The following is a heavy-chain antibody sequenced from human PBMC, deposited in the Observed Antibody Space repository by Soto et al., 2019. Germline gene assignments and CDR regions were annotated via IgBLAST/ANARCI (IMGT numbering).Heavy chain of an antibody. J-gene: IGHJ5*02. Sequence: QVQLVQSGAEVKKPGASVKVSCKASGYTFTSYGISWVRQAPGQGLEWMGWISAYNGNTNYAQKLQGRVTMNTDTSTSTAYMELRSRGSDDTAVYYCARLYCSGGSCYPNWFDPWGQGTLVTVSS. CDR1: GYTFTSYG. CDR3: ARLYCSGGSCYPNWFDP. V-gene: IGHV1-18*01. D-gene: IGHD2-15*01. CDR2: ISAYNGNT.